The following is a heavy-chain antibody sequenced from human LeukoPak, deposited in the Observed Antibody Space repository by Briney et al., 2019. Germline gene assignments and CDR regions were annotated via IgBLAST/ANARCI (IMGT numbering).Heavy chain of an antibody. V-gene: IGHV3-48*04. CDR3: AREWGYSSGWYDY. Sequence: GGSLRLSCAASGFTFSSYSMNWVRQAPGKGLEWVSYISSSSSTIYYADSVKGRFTISRDNAKNSLYLQMNSLRAEDTAVYYCAREWGYSSGWYDYWGQGTLVTVSS. CDR1: GFTFSSYS. CDR2: ISSSSSTI. J-gene: IGHJ4*02. D-gene: IGHD6-19*01.